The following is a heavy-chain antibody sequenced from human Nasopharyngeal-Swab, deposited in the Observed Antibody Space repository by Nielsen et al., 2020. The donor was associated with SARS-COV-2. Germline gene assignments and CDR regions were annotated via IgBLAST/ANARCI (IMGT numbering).Heavy chain of an antibody. D-gene: IGHD6-13*01. CDR3: ARVAGLIAAAGDY. CDR2: ISSSSSYI. J-gene: IGHJ4*02. Sequence: VRQAPGKGLEWVSSISSSSSYIYYADSVKGRSTISRDNAKNSLYLQMNSLRAEDTAVYYCARVAGLIAAAGDYWGQGTLVTVSS. V-gene: IGHV3-21*01.